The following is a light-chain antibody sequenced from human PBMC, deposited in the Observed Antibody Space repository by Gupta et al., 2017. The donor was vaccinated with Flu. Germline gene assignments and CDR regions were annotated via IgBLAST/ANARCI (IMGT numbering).Light chain of an antibody. J-gene: IGLJ2*01. CDR2: NTN. V-gene: IGLV1-51*02. Sequence: QSVLTQPPSVSAATGPKVTIYCSGGSTNIGNQYVAWYQQFPGTAPKLIIYNTNQRPSGIPDRFSGSKSGNSATLTINGVEAGDEAEYYCERWESNIDAEVFGGGTKLTVL. CDR3: ERWESNIDAEV. CDR1: STNIGNQY.